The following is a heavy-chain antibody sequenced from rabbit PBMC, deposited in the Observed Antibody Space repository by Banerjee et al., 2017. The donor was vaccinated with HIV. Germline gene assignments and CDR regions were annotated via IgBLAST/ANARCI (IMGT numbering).Heavy chain of an antibody. CDR2: IYPDYRRT. CDR1: GFDFSSYG. J-gene: IGHJ4*01. D-gene: IGHD4-1*01. V-gene: IGHV1S47*01. Sequence: QEQLEESGGDLVKPEGSLKLSCKASGFDFSSYGVSWVRQAPGKGLEWIAFIYPDYRRTNYASWVDGRFTISLDNAQNTVFLQMTSLTAADTATYFCARDLAGVTGWNFNLWGPGTLVTVS. CDR3: ARDLAGVTGWNFNL.